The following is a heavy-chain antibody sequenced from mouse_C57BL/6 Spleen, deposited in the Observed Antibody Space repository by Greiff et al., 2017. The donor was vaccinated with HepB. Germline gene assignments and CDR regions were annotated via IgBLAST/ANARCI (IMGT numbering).Heavy chain of an antibody. CDR3: AREGPYGNYGAMDY. D-gene: IGHD2-1*01. CDR1: GYTFTSYW. J-gene: IGHJ4*01. V-gene: IGHV1-52*01. Sequence: QVQLQQPGAELVRPGSSVKLSCKASGYTFTSYWMHWVKQRPIQGLEWIGNIDPSDSETHYNQKFKDKATLTVDKSSSKAYMQLSSLTSEDSAVYYCAREGPYGNYGAMDYWGQGTSVTVSS. CDR2: IDPSDSET.